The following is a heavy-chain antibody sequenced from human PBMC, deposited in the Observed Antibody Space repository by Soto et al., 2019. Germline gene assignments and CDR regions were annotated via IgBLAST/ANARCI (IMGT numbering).Heavy chain of an antibody. CDR3: APGGGALGYYGLDV. CDR1: GGSVRSGNHF. Sequence: QVQLQESGPGLLKASETLSLTCSVSGGSVRSGNHFWNWIRQPPGRGLEWLGYMYYTGVTNYNPSLKSRVSMSVDTSQDQFSPNLTSLTAADTAVYYCAPGGGALGYYGLDVWGQGTTVTVSS. CDR2: MYYTGVT. V-gene: IGHV4-61*01. J-gene: IGHJ6*02.